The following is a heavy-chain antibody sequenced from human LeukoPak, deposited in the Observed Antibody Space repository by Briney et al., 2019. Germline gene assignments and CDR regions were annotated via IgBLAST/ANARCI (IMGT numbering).Heavy chain of an antibody. V-gene: IGHV3-48*03. Sequence: GGSLRLSCAASGFTFSSYEMNWVRQAPGKGLEWVSYISSSGSTIYYADSVKGRFTISRDNSKNTLYLQMNSLRAEDTAVYYCAKGTDGVIRGFDYWGQGTLVTVSS. J-gene: IGHJ4*02. D-gene: IGHD4-17*01. CDR2: ISSSGSTI. CDR3: AKGTDGVIRGFDY. CDR1: GFTFSSYE.